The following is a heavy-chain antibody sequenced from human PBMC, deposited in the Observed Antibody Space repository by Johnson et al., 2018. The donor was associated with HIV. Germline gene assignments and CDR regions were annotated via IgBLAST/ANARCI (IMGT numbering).Heavy chain of an antibody. D-gene: IGHD1-1*01. CDR1: GFTVSSNY. J-gene: IGHJ3*02. CDR3: ARTKATVFSTTSTNYAFDI. V-gene: IGHV3-66*01. Sequence: MQLVESGGGLVQPGGSLRLSCAASGFTVSSNYMSWVRQAPGKGLEWVSVIYSGGSTYYADSVKGRFTISRDNSKNTLYLQMNSLRAEDTAVYYCARTKATVFSTTSTNYAFDIWGQGTMVTVSS. CDR2: IYSGGST.